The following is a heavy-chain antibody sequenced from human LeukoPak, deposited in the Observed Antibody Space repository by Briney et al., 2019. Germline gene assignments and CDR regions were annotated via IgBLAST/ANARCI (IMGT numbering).Heavy chain of an antibody. CDR3: ARGSFSGTASFDY. J-gene: IGHJ4*02. Sequence: PGGSLRLSCAASGFTFSDYYMTWIRQAPGKGLEWVSYISGSSSYTNHAGSVKGRFTISRDNVKNSLYLQMNSLRAEDTAVYYCARGSFSGTASFDYWGQGTLVTVSS. V-gene: IGHV3-11*06. D-gene: IGHD1-1*01. CDR2: ISGSSSYT. CDR1: GFTFSDYY.